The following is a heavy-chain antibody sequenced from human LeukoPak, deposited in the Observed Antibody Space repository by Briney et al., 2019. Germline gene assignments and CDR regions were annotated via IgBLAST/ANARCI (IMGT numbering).Heavy chain of an antibody. V-gene: IGHV3-23*01. J-gene: IGHJ4*02. D-gene: IGHD3-22*01. CDR3: AKCTGYYDSSGYYSY. CDR2: ISGSGGST. CDR1: GFTFSGYA. Sequence: GGSLRLSCAASGFTFSGYAMSWVRQAPGNGLEWVSAISGSGGSTYYADSVKGRFTISRDNSKNTLYLQMNSLRAEDTAVYYCAKCTGYYDSSGYYSYWGQGTLVTVSS.